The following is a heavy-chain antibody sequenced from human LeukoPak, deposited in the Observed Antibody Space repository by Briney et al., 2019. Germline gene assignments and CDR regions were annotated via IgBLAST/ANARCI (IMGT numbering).Heavy chain of an antibody. V-gene: IGHV4-31*03. CDR2: IYYSVSS. CDR1: GDSISRGGYY. CDR3: ARGNSSGFR. Sequence: SETLSLTCTVSGDSISRGGYYWSWIRQHPGKGLEWIGYIYYSVSSYYNPSFMSRLTISVDTSKNQFSLKVSSVAAADTAVYYCARGNSSGFRWGQGTLVTVSS. D-gene: IGHD3-22*01. J-gene: IGHJ4*02.